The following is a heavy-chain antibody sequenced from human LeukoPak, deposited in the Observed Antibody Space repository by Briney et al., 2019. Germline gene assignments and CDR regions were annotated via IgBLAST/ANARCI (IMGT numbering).Heavy chain of an antibody. V-gene: IGHV4-59*12. J-gene: IGHJ4*02. Sequence: PSETLSLTCTVSGGSISSYYWSWIRQPPGKGLEWIGYIYYSGSTNYNPSLKSRVTISVDTSKNQFSLKLSSVTAADTAVYYCARGPLVGATAYWGQGTLVTVSS. CDR2: IYYSGST. D-gene: IGHD1-26*01. CDR3: ARGPLVGATAY. CDR1: GGSISSYY.